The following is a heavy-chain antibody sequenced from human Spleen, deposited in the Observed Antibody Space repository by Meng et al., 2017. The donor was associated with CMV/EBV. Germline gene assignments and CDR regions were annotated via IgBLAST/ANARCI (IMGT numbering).Heavy chain of an antibody. V-gene: IGHV3-11*01. CDR2: ISSSGTTI. CDR1: Y. Sequence: YMTWIRQAPGKGLEWVSYISSSGTTIYYADSVRGRFTTSRDNIKNSLYLQMNSLRAEDTAVYYCARGGVEFYGFWSAYHVRHNWLDPWGQGTLVTVSS. J-gene: IGHJ5*02. CDR3: ARGGVEFYGFWSAYHVRHNWLDP. D-gene: IGHD3-3*01.